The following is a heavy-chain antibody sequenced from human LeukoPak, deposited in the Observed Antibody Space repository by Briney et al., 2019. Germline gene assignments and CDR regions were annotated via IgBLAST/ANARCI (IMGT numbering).Heavy chain of an antibody. J-gene: IGHJ4*02. D-gene: IGHD3-9*01. CDR2: IYSGGST. V-gene: IGHV3-53*01. Sequence: TGGSLRLSCAASGFTVSYNYMSWVRQAPGKGLEWVSVIYSGGSTYYADSVKGRFTISRDNSKNTLYFQMNSLIAEDTAVYYCASTPPRYLGYFDYWGQGTLVTVSS. CDR3: ASTPPRYLGYFDY. CDR1: GFTVSYNY.